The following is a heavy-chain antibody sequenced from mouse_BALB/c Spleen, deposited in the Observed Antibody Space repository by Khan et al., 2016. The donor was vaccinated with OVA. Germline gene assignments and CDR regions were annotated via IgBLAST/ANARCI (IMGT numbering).Heavy chain of an antibody. CDR1: GFTFNTYA. D-gene: IGHD1-1*02. CDR3: VRHGYFDY. V-gene: IGHV10-1*02. Sequence: VQLKESGGGLVQPKGSLKLSCAASGFTFNTYAMNWVRQAPGKGLEWVARIRSKSNNYATYYADSVKDRFTISRDDSQSMIYLQMNNLKTEDTAMYYCVRHGYFDYWGQGTTLTVSS. CDR2: IRSKSNNYAT. J-gene: IGHJ2*01.